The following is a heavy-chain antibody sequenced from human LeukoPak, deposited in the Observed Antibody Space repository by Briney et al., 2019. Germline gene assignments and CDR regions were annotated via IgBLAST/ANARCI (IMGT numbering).Heavy chain of an antibody. D-gene: IGHD3-22*01. CDR2: IYTSGST. Sequence: SETLSLTCTVSGGSISSYYWSRIRQPAGKGLEWIGRIYTSGSTNYNPSLKSRVTMSVDTSKNQFSLKLSSVPAAVTAVYYCARSGRGYYDSSGYYTALDYWGQGALVTVSS. CDR1: GGSISSYY. J-gene: IGHJ4*02. V-gene: IGHV4-4*07. CDR3: ARSGRGYYDSSGYYTALDY.